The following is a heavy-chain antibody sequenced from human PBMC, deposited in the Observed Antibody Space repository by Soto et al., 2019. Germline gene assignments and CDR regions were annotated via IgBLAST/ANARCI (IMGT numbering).Heavy chain of an antibody. CDR3: AKVGPYDSGSYMFRYNWFGP. J-gene: IGHJ5*02. D-gene: IGHD3-10*01. CDR1: AFTFSSYW. Sequence: GGSLRLSCASSAFTFSSYWMCWVRQAPGRGLEWVGNIKEDGSEKYYVDSVNGRFTVSRDNAKNSLYLQMNSLRAEDTAVYYCAKVGPYDSGSYMFRYNWFGPWGPGTLVTVSS. CDR2: IKEDGSEK. V-gene: IGHV3-7*02.